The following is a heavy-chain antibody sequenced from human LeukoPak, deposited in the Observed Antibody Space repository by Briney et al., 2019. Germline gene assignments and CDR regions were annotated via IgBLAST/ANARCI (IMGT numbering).Heavy chain of an antibody. D-gene: IGHD3-9*01. CDR2: INPNSGGT. CDR3: ARPHFDWLYPPNYFDY. CDR1: GYTFTSYG. Sequence: ASVKVSCKASGYTFTSYGISWVRQAPGQGLEWMGWINPNSGGTNYAQKFQGRVTMTRDTSISTAYMELSRLRSDDTAVYYCARPHFDWLYPPNYFDYWGQGTLVTVSS. V-gene: IGHV1-2*02. J-gene: IGHJ4*02.